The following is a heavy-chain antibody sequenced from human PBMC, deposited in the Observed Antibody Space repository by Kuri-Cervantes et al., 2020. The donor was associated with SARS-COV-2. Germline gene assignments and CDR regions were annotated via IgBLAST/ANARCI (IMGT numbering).Heavy chain of an antibody. D-gene: IGHD3-9*01. CDR3: ARDSYDILTGYRGYYFDY. CDR1: GFTVSSNY. V-gene: IGHV3-66*02. J-gene: IGHJ4*02. Sequence: GESLKISCAASGFTVSSNYMSWVRQAPGKGLEWVSAIYSGGSTYYADSVKGRFTISRDNSKNTLYLQMNSLRAEDTAVYYCARDSYDILTGYRGYYFDYWGQGTLVTVSS. CDR2: IYSGGST.